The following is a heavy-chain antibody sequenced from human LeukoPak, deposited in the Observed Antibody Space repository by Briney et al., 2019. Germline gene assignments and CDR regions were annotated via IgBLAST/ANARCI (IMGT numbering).Heavy chain of an antibody. V-gene: IGHV1-2*02. CDR3: AIKFVVPAALDY. J-gene: IGHJ4*02. Sequence: AWVTVSCKASGYTFTGYLLHGVGQPPGQGLEWVGWINTNSGATNYAPKFQGRPTMTRDTSITTAYMKLSSLRSDDTAVYYCAIKFVVPAALDYWGAGTGVTVSS. D-gene: IGHD2-2*01. CDR1: GYTFTGYL. CDR2: INTNSGAT.